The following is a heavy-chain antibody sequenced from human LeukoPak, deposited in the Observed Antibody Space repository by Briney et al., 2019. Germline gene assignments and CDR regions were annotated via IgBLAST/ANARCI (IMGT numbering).Heavy chain of an antibody. D-gene: IGHD5-24*01. CDR3: ARVLQMATFSGAQAH. CDR1: GYSFTKYW. Sequence: GESLKISCKASGYSFTKYWIGWVRQMPGKGLEWMGIIYPGDSDTRHSPSFQGQVTISADKSISTAYLQWSSLEASDTAIYYCARVLQMATFSGAQAHWGQGTLVTVSS. CDR2: IYPGDSDT. V-gene: IGHV5-51*01. J-gene: IGHJ4*02.